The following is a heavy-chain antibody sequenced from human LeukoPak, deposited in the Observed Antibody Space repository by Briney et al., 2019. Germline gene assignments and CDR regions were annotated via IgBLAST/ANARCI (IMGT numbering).Heavy chain of an antibody. CDR3: ARGPHLYRSSWYVEY. CDR1: GGSVSSGSYY. D-gene: IGHD6-13*01. J-gene: IGHJ4*02. CDR2: IYYSGST. Sequence: SETLSLTCTVSGGSVSSGSYYWSWIRQPPGKGLEWIGYIYYSGSTNYNPSLKSRVSISVDTSKNQFSLKLSSVTAADTAVYYCARGPHLYRSSWYVEYWGQGTLVTVSS. V-gene: IGHV4-61*01.